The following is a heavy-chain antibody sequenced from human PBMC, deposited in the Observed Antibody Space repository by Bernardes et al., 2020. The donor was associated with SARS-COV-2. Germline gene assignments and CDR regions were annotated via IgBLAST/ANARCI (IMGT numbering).Heavy chain of an antibody. D-gene: IGHD3-10*01. CDR2: ISSNGGST. V-gene: IGHV3-64D*06. CDR1: GFTFSSYA. J-gene: IGHJ5*02. CDR3: VKVSSYGSGSYYWFDP. Sequence: GSLRLSCSASGFTFSSYAMHWVRQAPGKGLEYVSAISSNGGSTYYADSVKGRFTISRDNSKNTLYLQMSSLRAEDTAVYYCVKVSSYGSGSYYWFDPWGQATLVTVSS.